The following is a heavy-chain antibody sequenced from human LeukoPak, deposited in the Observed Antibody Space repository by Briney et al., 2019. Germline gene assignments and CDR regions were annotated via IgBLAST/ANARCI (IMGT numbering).Heavy chain of an antibody. Sequence: ASVKVSCKASGYSSIGYYIHWVRQAPGQGLEWMGWIHPNSGGANYAQKFQGRVPLTRDTSISTAYMELSRLRSDDTAVYYCARGDYYVNWFDPWGQGTLVTVSS. CDR3: ARGDYYVNWFDP. CDR2: IHPNSGGA. J-gene: IGHJ5*02. V-gene: IGHV1-2*02. D-gene: IGHD3-10*02. CDR1: GYSSIGYY.